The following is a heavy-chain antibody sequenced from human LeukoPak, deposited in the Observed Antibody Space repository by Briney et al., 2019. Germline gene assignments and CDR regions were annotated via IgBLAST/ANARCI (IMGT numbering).Heavy chain of an antibody. CDR1: GFPLVNYW. V-gene: IGHV3-7*03. CDR2: INHNGNVN. D-gene: IGHD3-16*01. Sequence: PGGSLRLSCAASGFPLVNYWMSWVRQAPGKGLEWVASINHNGNVNYYVDSVKGRFTISRDNAKNSLYLQMSNLRAEDTAVYFCARGGGLDVWGQGATVTVSS. J-gene: IGHJ6*02. CDR3: ARGGGLDV.